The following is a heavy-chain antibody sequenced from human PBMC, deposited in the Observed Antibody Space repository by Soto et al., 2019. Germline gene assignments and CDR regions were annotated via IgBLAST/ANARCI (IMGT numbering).Heavy chain of an antibody. V-gene: IGHV1-18*01. CDR2: MRPYNGDT. J-gene: IGHJ4*02. D-gene: IGHD1-1*01. CDR3: ARGGTNYLDY. Sequence: QVQLVQPGGEVKKPGASVRVSCKASGYTFTSYGITWVRQAPGQGLEWLGWMRPYNGDTYYAQNFQDRVTMTTDTSTSTAYMELRSLRADDTAVYDCARGGTNYLDYWGQGTLVTVSS. CDR1: GYTFTSYG.